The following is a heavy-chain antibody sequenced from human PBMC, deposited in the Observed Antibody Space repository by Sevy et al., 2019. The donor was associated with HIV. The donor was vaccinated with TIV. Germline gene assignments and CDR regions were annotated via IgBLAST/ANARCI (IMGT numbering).Heavy chain of an antibody. CDR3: ARDLYILDAKATIFGVVMVGYYYGMDV. V-gene: IGHV3-7*03. D-gene: IGHD3-3*01. CDR1: GFTFSSYW. CDR2: IKQDGSEK. Sequence: GGSLRLSCAASGFTFSSYWMSWVRQAPGKGLEWVANIKQDGSEKYYVDSVKGRFTISRDNAKNSLYLQMNSLRAEDTAVYYCARDLYILDAKATIFGVVMVGYYYGMDVWGQGTTVTVSS. J-gene: IGHJ6*02.